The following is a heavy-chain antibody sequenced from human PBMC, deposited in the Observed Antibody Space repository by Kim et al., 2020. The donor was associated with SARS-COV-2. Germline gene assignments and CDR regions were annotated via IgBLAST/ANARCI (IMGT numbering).Heavy chain of an antibody. V-gene: IGHV3-33*01. D-gene: IGHD5-18*01. CDR1: GFTFSSYG. CDR3: ARGPDCGYSYGCGIADAFDI. CDR2: IWYDGSNK. J-gene: IGHJ3*02. Sequence: GGSLRLSCAASGFTFSSYGMHWVRQAPGKGLEWVAVIWYDGSNKYYADSVKGRFTISRDNSKNTLYLQMNSLRAEDTAVYYCARGPDCGYSYGCGIADAFDIWGQGTMVTVSS.